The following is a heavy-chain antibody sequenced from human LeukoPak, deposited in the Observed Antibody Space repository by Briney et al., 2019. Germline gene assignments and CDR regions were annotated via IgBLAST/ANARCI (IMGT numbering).Heavy chain of an antibody. CDR2: ISTNGGST. CDR3: ARDRFKGIAVINY. Sequence: GGSLRLSCAASGFTFSSYAMHWVRQAPGKGLEYVSGISTNGGSTSYVDSVKGRFTISRDNAKNTLYLQMNSLRAEDTAVYYCARDRFKGIAVINYWGQGTLVTVSS. D-gene: IGHD6-19*01. CDR1: GFTFSSYA. J-gene: IGHJ4*02. V-gene: IGHV3-64*04.